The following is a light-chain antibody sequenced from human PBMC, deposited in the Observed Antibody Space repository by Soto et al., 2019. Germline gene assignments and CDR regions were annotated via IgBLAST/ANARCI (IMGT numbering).Light chain of an antibody. CDR3: QQYGSSGT. CDR1: QSVSNNY. J-gene: IGKJ1*01. CDR2: GAS. Sequence: EIVLTQSPGTLSLSPGERATHSCRASQSVSNNYLAWYQQKPGQAPRLLIYGASNRATGIPDRFSGSGSGTDFTLTISRLEPEDFAVYYCQQYGSSGTFGQATKVDIK. V-gene: IGKV3-20*01.